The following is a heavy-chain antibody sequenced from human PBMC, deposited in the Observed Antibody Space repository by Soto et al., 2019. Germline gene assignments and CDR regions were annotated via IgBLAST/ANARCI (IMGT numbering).Heavy chain of an antibody. Sequence: QVTLKESGPVLVKPTETLTLTCTVSGFSLSNARMGVSWIRQPPGKALECLAHIFSNDEKSYSTSLKSRLTNSKDTSKRQVVLTMTNMDPVDTATYYCARSPSYSSSGGYFDYWGQGTLVTVSS. CDR2: IFSNDEK. J-gene: IGHJ4*02. CDR1: GFSLSNARMG. CDR3: ARSPSYSSSGGYFDY. D-gene: IGHD6-13*01. V-gene: IGHV2-26*01.